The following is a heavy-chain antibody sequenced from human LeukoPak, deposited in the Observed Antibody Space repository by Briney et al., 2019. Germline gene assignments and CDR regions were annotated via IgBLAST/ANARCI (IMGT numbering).Heavy chain of an antibody. CDR1: GFTFNNNA. J-gene: IGHJ3*01. CDR3: ARCTASCYANAFDV. D-gene: IGHD2-2*01. V-gene: IGHV3-23*01. Sequence: AGGSLRLSCATSGFTFNNNAMSCVRQAPGKGLEWVSAINGGGDATEYADSVKGRFTISRDNSKNTLYLQMNSLRPDDTAVYYCARCTASCYANAFDVWGQGTLLTVSS. CDR2: INGGGDAT.